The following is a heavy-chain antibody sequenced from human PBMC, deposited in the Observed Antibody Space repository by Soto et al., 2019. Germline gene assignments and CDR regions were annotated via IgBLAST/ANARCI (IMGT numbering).Heavy chain of an antibody. Sequence: QVQLVQSGAEVRKPGSSVKVSCKASGGTFSRHAISWVRQAPGQGLEWMGGIIPIFGTANYAQKFQGRVTITAVESTSTAYMELSSLRSEETAVYYCARDLYCGGDCSHGFDYWGQGPLVTVSS. V-gene: IGHV1-69*01. CDR2: IIPIFGTA. D-gene: IGHD2-21*02. CDR3: ARDLYCGGDCSHGFDY. CDR1: GGTFSRHA. J-gene: IGHJ4*02.